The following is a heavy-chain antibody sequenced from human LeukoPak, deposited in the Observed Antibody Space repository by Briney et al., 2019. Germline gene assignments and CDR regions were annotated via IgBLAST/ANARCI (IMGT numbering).Heavy chain of an antibody. V-gene: IGHV4-59*01. Sequence: PSETLSLTCGVSGGSISSYYWAWIRQAPGKGLEWIGYIYYAGSTNYNPSLKSRVTMSVDMSRNQFSLRMTSETAADTAIYYCAREAQDFRTGNHRPGHYDYMDVWGKGTAVTVSS. D-gene: IGHD1-14*01. CDR3: AREAQDFRTGNHRPGHYDYMDV. CDR2: IYYAGST. J-gene: IGHJ6*03. CDR1: GGSISSYY.